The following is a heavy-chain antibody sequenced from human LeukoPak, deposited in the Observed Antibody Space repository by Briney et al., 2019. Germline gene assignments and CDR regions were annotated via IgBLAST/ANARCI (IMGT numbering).Heavy chain of an antibody. CDR1: GFTFSSYA. J-gene: IGHJ4*02. CDR2: ISGSGGST. Sequence: GGSLRLSCAASGFTFSSYAMSWVRQAPGKGLEWVSAISGSGGSTYYAGSVKGRFTISRDNSKNTLYLQMNSLRAEDTAVYYCAKDLGSSGYYYPFGYWGQGTLVTVSS. D-gene: IGHD3-22*01. CDR3: AKDLGSSGYYYPFGY. V-gene: IGHV3-23*01.